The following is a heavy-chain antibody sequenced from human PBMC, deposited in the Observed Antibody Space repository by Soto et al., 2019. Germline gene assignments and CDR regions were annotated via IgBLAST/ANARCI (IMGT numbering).Heavy chain of an antibody. V-gene: IGHV4-34*01. CDR2: INHSGST. J-gene: IGHJ4*02. CDR1: GGSFSGYY. D-gene: IGHD3-9*01. CDR3: ARGLDWH. Sequence: SETLSLTCSVYGGSFSGYYWSWIRQPPGKALEWMGEINHSGSTNSSPPLQSRVTISVDTSKNQFPLKLSSVTAAGRAVYYWARGLDWHSGQGTLV.